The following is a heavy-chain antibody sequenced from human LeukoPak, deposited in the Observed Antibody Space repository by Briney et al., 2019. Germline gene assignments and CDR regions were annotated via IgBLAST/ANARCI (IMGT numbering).Heavy chain of an antibody. CDR3: ARALEGYYDRKGAFDI. CDR2: IYYSEST. V-gene: IGHV4-59*01. J-gene: IGHJ3*02. Sequence: SETLSLTCTVSGGSIGSYYWSWIRQPPGKGLEWIGYIYYSESTNYNPSLKSRVTISVDTSKNQFSLKLSSVTAADTAVYYCARALEGYYDRKGAFDIWGQGTMVTVSS. D-gene: IGHD3-22*01. CDR1: GGSIGSYY.